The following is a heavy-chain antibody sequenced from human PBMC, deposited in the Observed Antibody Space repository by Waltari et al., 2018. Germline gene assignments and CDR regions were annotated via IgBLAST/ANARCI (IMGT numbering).Heavy chain of an antibody. D-gene: IGHD4-4*01. J-gene: IGHJ6*02. CDR2: IYPSGST. Sequence: QVQLQESGPGLVKPSQTLSLTCTVSGGSISSGSYYWSWIRQPAGNGLEWIGYIYPSGSTNYIPSLRSRFTISLDTSKNQFSLKLSSVTAADTAVYYCASWRDGYSYYYYYYGMDVWGQGTTVTVSS. CDR1: GGSISSGSYY. V-gene: IGHV4-61*09. CDR3: ASWRDGYSYYYYYYGMDV.